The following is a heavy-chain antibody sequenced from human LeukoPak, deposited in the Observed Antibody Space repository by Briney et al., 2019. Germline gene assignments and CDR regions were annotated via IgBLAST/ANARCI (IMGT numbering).Heavy chain of an antibody. CDR1: GYTFTGYY. J-gene: IGHJ4*02. D-gene: IGHD3-3*01. V-gene: IGHV1-2*02. Sequence: ASVKVSCKASGYTFTGYYMHWVRQAPGQGLEWMGWINPKSGGTNYAQKFQGRVTMTRDTSISTAYMELSRLRSDDTAVYYCARDGKSIDFWSGYSTYYFDYWGQGTLVTVSS. CDR2: INPKSGGT. CDR3: ARDGKSIDFWSGYSTYYFDY.